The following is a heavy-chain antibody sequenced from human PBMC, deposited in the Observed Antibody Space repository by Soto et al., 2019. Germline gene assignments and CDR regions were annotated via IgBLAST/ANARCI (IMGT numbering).Heavy chain of an antibody. CDR2: IHSDGSTT. Sequence: GGSLRLSCAASGFTFNYYWMHWVRQAPGQGLVWVSHIHSDGSTTTYADSAKGRFTISRDNAKNTLYLQMNSLRAEDTAVYYCVRGDKGGFDLWGQGTTVTVSS. V-gene: IGHV3-74*01. CDR3: VRGDKGGFDL. D-gene: IGHD2-21*02. J-gene: IGHJ3*01. CDR1: GFTFNYYW.